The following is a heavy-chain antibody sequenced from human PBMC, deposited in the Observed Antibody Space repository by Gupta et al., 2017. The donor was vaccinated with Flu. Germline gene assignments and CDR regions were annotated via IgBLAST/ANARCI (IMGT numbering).Heavy chain of an antibody. CDR3: ARQVGTMVRGVTNWFDP. J-gene: IGHJ5*02. CDR2: IYYSGST. V-gene: IGHV4-39*01. D-gene: IGHD3-10*01. CDR1: GGSIRSSSYY. Sequence: QLQLQESGPGLVKPSETLSLTCTVSGGSIRSSSYYWGWIRQPPGKGLEWIGSIYYSGSTYYNPSLKSRVTISVDTSKNQFSLKLSSVTAADTAVYYCARQVGTMVRGVTNWFDPWGQGTLVTVSS.